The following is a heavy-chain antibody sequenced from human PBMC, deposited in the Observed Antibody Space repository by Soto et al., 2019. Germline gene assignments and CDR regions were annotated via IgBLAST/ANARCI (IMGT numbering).Heavy chain of an antibody. V-gene: IGHV3-73*01. CDR2: IRSKANSYAT. CDR1: GFTFSGSA. CDR3: TRQVPKWAVAGFENWFEP. D-gene: IGHD6-19*01. J-gene: IGHJ5*02. Sequence: PGGSLRLSCAASGFTFSGSAMHWVRQASGKGLEWVGRIRSKANSYATAYAASVKGRFTISRDDSKNTAYLQMNSLKTEDTAVYYRTRQVPKWAVAGFENWFEPWGQGTLVTVSS.